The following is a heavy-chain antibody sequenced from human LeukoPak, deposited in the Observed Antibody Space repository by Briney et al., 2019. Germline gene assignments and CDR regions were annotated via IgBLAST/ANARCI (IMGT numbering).Heavy chain of an antibody. CDR2: IKEDGSEK. J-gene: IGHJ4*02. CDR1: GFTFSNYW. Sequence: PGGSLRLSCAASGFTFSNYWMIWVRQAQGKGLEWVGNIKEDGSEKRYADSVRGRFTISRDNSKNTLYLQMNSLRAEDTAVYYCARTRGTAMVYFDYWGQGTLVTVSS. CDR3: ARTRGTAMVYFDY. D-gene: IGHD5-18*01. V-gene: IGHV3-7*02.